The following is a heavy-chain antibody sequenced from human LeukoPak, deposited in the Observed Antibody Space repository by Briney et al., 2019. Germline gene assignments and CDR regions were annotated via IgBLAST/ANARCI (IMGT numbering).Heavy chain of an antibody. D-gene: IGHD2-15*01. J-gene: IGHJ4*02. CDR3: ARDGGSGGSCYD. Sequence: WASVKVSCKASGGTFSSYAISWVRQAPGQGLEWMGGIIPIFGTANYAQKFQGRVTITADKSTSTAYMELSSLRSDDTAVYYCARDGGSGGSCYDWGQGTLVTVSS. CDR2: IIPIFGTA. CDR1: GGTFSSYA. V-gene: IGHV1-69*06.